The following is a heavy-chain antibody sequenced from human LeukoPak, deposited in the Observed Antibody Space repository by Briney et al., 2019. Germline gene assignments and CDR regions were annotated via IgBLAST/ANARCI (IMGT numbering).Heavy chain of an antibody. J-gene: IGHJ5*02. D-gene: IGHD6-19*01. CDR1: GYPFTSYY. Sequence: ASVKVSCKASGYPFTSYYINWVRQAPGQGLEWMGIINPSGGSTSYAQKFQGRVTMTRDTSTSTVYMELSSLRSEDTAVYYCARDGATAKYSSGWYSLDPWGQGTLVTVSS. CDR2: INPSGGST. V-gene: IGHV1-46*01. CDR3: ARDGATAKYSSGWYSLDP.